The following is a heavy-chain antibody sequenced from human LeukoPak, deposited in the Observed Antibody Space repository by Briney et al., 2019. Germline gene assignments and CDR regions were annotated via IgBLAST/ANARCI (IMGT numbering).Heavy chain of an antibody. V-gene: IGHV4-39*07. CDR2: IYYSGRT. CDR1: GGSISSSSYY. CDR3: ARGGGGVYYYYYDMDV. D-gene: IGHD3-10*01. J-gene: IGHJ6*03. Sequence: SDTLSLTCTVSGGSISSSSYYWGWIRQPPGKGLEWIGSIYYSGRTYYNPSLKSRVTISVDTSKNQFSLKLSSVTAADAAVYYCARGGGGVYYYYYDMDVWGKGTTVTVSS.